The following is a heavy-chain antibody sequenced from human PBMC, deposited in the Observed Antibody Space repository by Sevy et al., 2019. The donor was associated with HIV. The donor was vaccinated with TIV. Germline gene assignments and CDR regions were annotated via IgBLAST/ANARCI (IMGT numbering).Heavy chain of an antibody. CDR2: IYNSGSN. V-gene: IGHV4-61*02. CDR3: ARVDRAYYDGSAFDF. CDR1: GGSFSSGNYY. D-gene: IGHD3-22*01. J-gene: IGHJ4*02. Sequence: SETLSLTCTVSGGSFSSGNYYWSWIRQPAGKGLEWIGRIYNSGSNYYNPSLKCRVTISVDTSKNQYSLRLGSVTAADTAVYYCARVDRAYYDGSAFDFWGQGTLVTVSS.